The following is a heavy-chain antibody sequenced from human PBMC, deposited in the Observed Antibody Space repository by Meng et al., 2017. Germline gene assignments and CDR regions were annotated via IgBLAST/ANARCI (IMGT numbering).Heavy chain of an antibody. CDR1: GGTFSSYA. D-gene: IGHD3-22*01. CDR2: IIPIFGTA. Sequence: SVKVSCKASGGTFSSYAISWVRQAPGQGLEWMGGIIPIFGTANYAQKFQGRVTITADESTSTAYMELSSLRSEDTAVYYCARDPVILKTYYYDSSGYYPGYYYYGMDVWGQGTTVTVSS. J-gene: IGHJ6*02. CDR3: ARDPVILKTYYYDSSGYYPGYYYYGMDV. V-gene: IGHV1-69*13.